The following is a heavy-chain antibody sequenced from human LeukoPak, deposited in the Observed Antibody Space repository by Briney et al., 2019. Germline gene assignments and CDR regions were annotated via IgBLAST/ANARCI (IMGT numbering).Heavy chain of an antibody. CDR1: GGTFSSYA. Sequence: ASVKVSCKASGGTFSSYAISWVRQAPGQGLEWMGGIIPIFGTANYAQKFQGRVTITADESTSTAYMELSSLRSEDTAVYYCARDWEIFGVVIDAFDIWGQGALVTVSS. V-gene: IGHV1-69*13. CDR3: ARDWEIFGVVIDAFDI. J-gene: IGHJ3*02. D-gene: IGHD3-3*01. CDR2: IIPIFGTA.